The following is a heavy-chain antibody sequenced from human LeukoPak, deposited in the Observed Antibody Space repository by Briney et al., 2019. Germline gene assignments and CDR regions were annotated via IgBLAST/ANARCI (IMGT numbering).Heavy chain of an antibody. D-gene: IGHD6-19*01. J-gene: IGHJ4*02. CDR1: GGSISSCY. CDR2: IYHTGST. Sequence: SETLSLTCTVSGGSISSCYWVWIRQSPGKGLEWIGSIYHTGSTYYNPSLKSRVTISLDASNKQFSLSLSSVTAADTAVYYCARGSHPVTGTLGGYFDPWGKGTLVTVSS. V-gene: IGHV4-38-2*02. CDR3: ARGSHPVTGTLGGYFDP.